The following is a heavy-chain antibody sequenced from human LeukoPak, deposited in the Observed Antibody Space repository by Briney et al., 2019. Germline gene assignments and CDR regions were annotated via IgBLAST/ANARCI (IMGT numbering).Heavy chain of an antibody. CDR3: ARVGRGSQRYWFDP. J-gene: IGHJ5*02. Sequence: ASVKVSCKAFGHSLTSYSMHWVRQAPGQGLEWMGIINPSGGSTSYAQKFQGRVTMTRDTSTSTVYMELSSLRSEDTAVYYCARVGRGSQRYWFDPWGQGTLVTVSS. CDR2: INPSGGST. V-gene: IGHV1-46*01. D-gene: IGHD6-25*01. CDR1: GHSLTSYS.